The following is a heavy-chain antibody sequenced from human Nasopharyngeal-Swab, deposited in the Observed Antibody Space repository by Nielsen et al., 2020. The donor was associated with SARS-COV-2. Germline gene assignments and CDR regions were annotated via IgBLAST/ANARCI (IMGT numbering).Heavy chain of an antibody. CDR1: GFTFGSYW. Sequence: GESLKISCAASGFTFGSYWMSWVRQAPGKGLEWVANIKQDGSEKYYVDSVKGRFTISRDNAKNSLYLQMNSLRAEDTAVYYCARGRSSSGYYYYYGMDVWGQGTTVTVSS. V-gene: IGHV3-7*01. J-gene: IGHJ6*02. CDR2: IKQDGSEK. CDR3: ARGRSSSGYYYYYGMDV. D-gene: IGHD3-22*01.